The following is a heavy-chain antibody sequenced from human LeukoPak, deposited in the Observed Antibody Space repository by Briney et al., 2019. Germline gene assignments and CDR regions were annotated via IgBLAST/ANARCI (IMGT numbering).Heavy chain of an antibody. Sequence: GGSLRLSCAASGFTFGNYAMSWVRQAPGQGLECVSTISGAGGSTYYADSVKGRFTISRDNSKNTLYLQMNSLRAEDTAVYYCAKYVSARGPPYALAVWGQGTTVTVSS. CDR3: AKYVSARGPPYALAV. CDR2: ISGAGGST. CDR1: GFTFGNYA. J-gene: IGHJ6*02. V-gene: IGHV3-23*01. D-gene: IGHD2/OR15-2a*01.